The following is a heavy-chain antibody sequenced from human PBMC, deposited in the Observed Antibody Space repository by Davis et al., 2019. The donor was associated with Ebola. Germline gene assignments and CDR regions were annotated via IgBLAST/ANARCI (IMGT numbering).Heavy chain of an antibody. CDR2: IIPIFGTA. D-gene: IGHD3-10*01. V-gene: IGHV1-69*06. CDR1: GGTFSSYA. Sequence: AASVKVSCKASGGTFSSYAISWVRQAPGQGLEWMGGIIPIFGTANYAQKFQGRVTITADKSTSTAYMELSSLRSEDTAVYYCARNYYGSGSYYNADYWGQGTLVTVSS. J-gene: IGHJ4*02. CDR3: ARNYYGSGSYYNADY.